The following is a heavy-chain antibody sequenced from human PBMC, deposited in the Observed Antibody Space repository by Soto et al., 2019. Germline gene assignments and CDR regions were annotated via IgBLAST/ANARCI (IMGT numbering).Heavy chain of an antibody. D-gene: IGHD1-1*01. J-gene: IGHJ4*02. V-gene: IGHV3-74*01. CDR1: RFTFSSYW. CDR3: TRGPRSTSTGTGAF. CDR2: INDDGIST. Sequence: GGSLRLSCAASRFTFSSYWMHWVRQVPGRGLVWVSRINDDGISTNYADSVKGRFTISRDNAKNTLYLQMNALRVEDTAVYYCTRGPRSTSTGTGAFWGQGTLVTVSS.